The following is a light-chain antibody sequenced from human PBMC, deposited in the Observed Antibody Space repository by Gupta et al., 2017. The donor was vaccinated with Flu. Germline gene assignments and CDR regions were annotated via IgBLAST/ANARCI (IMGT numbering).Light chain of an antibody. J-gene: IGKJ1*01. CDR1: QSVSSSY. V-gene: IGKV3-20*01. Sequence: EIVLTQSPGTLSLSPGERSTLSCRASQSVSSSYLAWYQQKPGQAPRLLIYVASSRDTGLTGRFSGSWYGKYLPLTSSMREQEDFAGYYCQQDGSSPSWTFGQGTKVEIK. CDR3: QQDGSSPSWT. CDR2: VAS.